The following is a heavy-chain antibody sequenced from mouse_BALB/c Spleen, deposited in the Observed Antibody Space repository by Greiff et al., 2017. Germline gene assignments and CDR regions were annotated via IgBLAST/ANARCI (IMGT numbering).Heavy chain of an antibody. J-gene: IGHJ2*01. Sequence: VQLKQPGAELVKPGASVKLSCKASGYTFTSYYMYWVKQRPGQGLEWIGGINPSNGGTNFNEKFKSKATLTVDKSSSTAYMQLSSLTSEDSAVYYCTREGTNWVFDYWGQGTTLTVSS. CDR1: GYTFTSYY. CDR3: TREGTNWVFDY. V-gene: IGHV1S81*02. D-gene: IGHD4-1*01. CDR2: INPSNGGT.